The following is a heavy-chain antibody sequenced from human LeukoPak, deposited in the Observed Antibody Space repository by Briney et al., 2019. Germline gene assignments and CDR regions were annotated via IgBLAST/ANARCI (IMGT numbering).Heavy chain of an antibody. V-gene: IGHV3-48*03. D-gene: IGHD3-10*02. J-gene: IGHJ6*04. Sequence: GGSLRLSCAASGFTFSSYEMNWVRQAPGNGLEWVSYISSSGSTIYYADSVKGRFTIYRDNAKNSLYLQMNSLRAEDTDVYYCAELGITMIGGVWGKGTTVSISS. CDR1: GFTFSSYE. CDR2: ISSSGSTI. CDR3: AELGITMIGGV.